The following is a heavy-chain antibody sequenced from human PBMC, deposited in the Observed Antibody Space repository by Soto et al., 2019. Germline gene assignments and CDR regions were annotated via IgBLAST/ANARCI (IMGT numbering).Heavy chain of an antibody. D-gene: IGHD6-13*01. CDR1: GDSIISYF. J-gene: IGHJ3*02. CDR2: LHYSGST. Sequence: SETLSLTCTVSGDSIISYFWSWIRQTPGKGLEWIGYLHYSGSTNYNPSLKSRVTTSVDTSQNQFSLSLSFVTAADTDVYYCARVNQIAPKRNAFDIWGQGTLVT. CDR3: ARVNQIAPKRNAFDI. V-gene: IGHV4-59*01.